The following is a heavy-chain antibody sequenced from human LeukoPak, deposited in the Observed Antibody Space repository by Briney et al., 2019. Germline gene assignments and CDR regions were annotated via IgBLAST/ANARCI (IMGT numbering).Heavy chain of an antibody. CDR1: GGSISSGGYY. V-gene: IGHV4-61*08. Sequence: SETLSLTCTVSGGSISSGGYYWSWIRQHPGKGLEWIGYIYYSGSTNYNPSLKSRVTISVDTSKNQFSLKLSSVTAADTAVYYCARHDPVSWNPRYGMDVWGQGTTVTVSS. D-gene: IGHD1-1*01. J-gene: IGHJ6*02. CDR2: IYYSGST. CDR3: ARHDPVSWNPRYGMDV.